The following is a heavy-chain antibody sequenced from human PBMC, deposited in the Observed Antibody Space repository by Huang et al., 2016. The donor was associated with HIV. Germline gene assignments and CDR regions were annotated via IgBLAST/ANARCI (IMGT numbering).Heavy chain of an antibody. Sequence: QVQLVQSGAEVKKPGASVKVSCKASGYAFTSYYMHWVGQAPGQGLEWMGIISPSDGSTSYAQKFQGRVTTTRDTSTNTVFMELSSLRSEDTAVYYCARDRDFYDSSGYWGFNYFDYWGQGTLVTVSS. CDR3: ARDRDFYDSSGYWGFNYFDY. J-gene: IGHJ4*02. D-gene: IGHD3-22*01. V-gene: IGHV1-46*01. CDR2: ISPSDGST. CDR1: GYAFTSYY.